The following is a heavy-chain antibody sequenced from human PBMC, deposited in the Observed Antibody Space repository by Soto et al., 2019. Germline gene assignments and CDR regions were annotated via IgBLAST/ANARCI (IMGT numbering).Heavy chain of an antibody. J-gene: IGHJ3*02. Sequence: ASVKVSCKASGYTFTIYGISWVLQAPGQGPEWMGWISAYNGNTNYAQKLQGRVTMTTDTSTSTAYMELRSLRSDDTAVYYCARAEYYLDSSGYYYVAFDSWGQGTMVTVAS. D-gene: IGHD3-22*01. V-gene: IGHV1-18*01. CDR2: ISAYNGNT. CDR3: ARAEYYLDSSGYYYVAFDS. CDR1: GYTFTIYG.